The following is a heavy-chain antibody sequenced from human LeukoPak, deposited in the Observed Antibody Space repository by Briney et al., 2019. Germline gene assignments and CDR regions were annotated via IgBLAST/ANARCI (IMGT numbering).Heavy chain of an antibody. Sequence: PSETLSLTCTVSGGSISSGGYYWSWIRQHPGKGLEWIGYIYYSGSTYYNPSLKSRVTISVDTSKNQFSLKLSSVTAADTAVYYCARLNDYGDYVGYWGQGTLVTVSS. CDR2: IYYSGST. V-gene: IGHV4-31*03. D-gene: IGHD4-17*01. CDR3: ARLNDYGDYVGY. J-gene: IGHJ4*02. CDR1: GGSISSGGYY.